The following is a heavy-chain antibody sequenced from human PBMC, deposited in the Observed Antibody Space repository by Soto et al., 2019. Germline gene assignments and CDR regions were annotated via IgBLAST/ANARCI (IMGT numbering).Heavy chain of an antibody. CDR3: ARDRRIAAAGRNWFDP. D-gene: IGHD6-13*01. Sequence: ASVKVSCKACGYTFTSYAMHWVRQAPGQRLEWMGWINAGNGNTKYSQKFQGRVTITRDTSASTAYMELSSLRSEDTAVYYCARDRRIAAAGRNWFDPWGQRTLVTVSS. J-gene: IGHJ5*02. CDR2: INAGNGNT. V-gene: IGHV1-3*01. CDR1: GYTFTSYA.